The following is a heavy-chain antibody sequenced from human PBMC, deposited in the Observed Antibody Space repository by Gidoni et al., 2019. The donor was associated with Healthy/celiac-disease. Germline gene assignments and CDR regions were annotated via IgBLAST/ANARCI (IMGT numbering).Heavy chain of an antibody. Sequence: QVQLVESGGGLVKPGGSLRLSCAASGFTFSDYYITWIRQAPGKGLELVSYISSSGSTIDYADSVKGRFTISRDNAKNSLYLQMNSLRAEDTAVYYCARDHCSGGSCYAAIKGRQFDYWGQGTLVTVSS. CDR3: ARDHCSGGSCYAAIKGRQFDY. V-gene: IGHV3-11*01. CDR1: GFTFSDYY. D-gene: IGHD2-15*01. J-gene: IGHJ4*02. CDR2: ISSSGSTI.